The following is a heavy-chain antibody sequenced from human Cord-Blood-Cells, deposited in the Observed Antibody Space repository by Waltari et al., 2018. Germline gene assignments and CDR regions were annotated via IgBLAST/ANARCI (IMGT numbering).Heavy chain of an antibody. CDR1: GGSFSSRIYY. D-gene: IGHD2-2*01. CDR3: ATASPLCSSTSCYYYYGMDV. V-gene: IGHV4-39*01. CDR2: IYYSGST. J-gene: IGHJ6*02. Sequence: QLQLQESGPGLVKPSETLSLTCTVPGGSFSSRIYYWGWILHPPGKGREWIGSIYYSGSTYYNPSLKSRVTIAVDTSKNQFSLKLSSVTAADTAVYYCATASPLCSSTSCYYYYGMDVWGQGTTVTVSS.